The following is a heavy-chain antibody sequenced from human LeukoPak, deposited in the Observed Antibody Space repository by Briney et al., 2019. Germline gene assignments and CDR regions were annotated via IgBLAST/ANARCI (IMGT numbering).Heavy chain of an antibody. CDR2: ISASGGT. CDR3: AKDWPSEWQQLPDYDAFDI. D-gene: IGHD6-13*01. V-gene: IGHV3-23*01. CDR1: GFTFSNYA. J-gene: IGHJ3*02. Sequence: PGGSLRLSCTASGFTFSNYAMSWVRQAPGKGLEWVSTISASGGTYYADPVKGRFTISRDNSKNTLYLQMNSLRAEDTAVYFCAKDWPSEWQQLPDYDAFDIWGQGTMVTVSS.